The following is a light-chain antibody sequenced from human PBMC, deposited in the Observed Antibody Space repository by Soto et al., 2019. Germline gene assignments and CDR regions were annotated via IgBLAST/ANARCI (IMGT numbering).Light chain of an antibody. CDR1: QSVTSN. V-gene: IGKV3-11*01. Sequence: EIVLTQSPATLSLSPGERATLSCRASQSVTSNLAWYQQKPGQAPRLLIYDASNRATGIPARFSGSGSGTDFTLTISSLAPEDFEVYYWQQSKNWPTFGPGTNVDIK. CDR3: QQSKNWPT. J-gene: IGKJ3*01. CDR2: DAS.